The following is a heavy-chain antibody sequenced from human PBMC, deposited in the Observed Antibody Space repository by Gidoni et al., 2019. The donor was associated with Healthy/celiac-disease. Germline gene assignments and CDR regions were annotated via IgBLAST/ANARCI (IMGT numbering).Heavy chain of an antibody. J-gene: IGHJ6*02. CDR3: TSCYTGGYYYYGMDV. Sequence: GFTFSSYAMHWVRQAPGKGLEWVAVISYDGSNKYYADSVKGRFTISRDNSKNTLYLQMNSLRAEDTAVYYCTSCYTGGYYYYGMDVWGQGTTVTVSS. CDR1: GFTFSSYA. CDR2: ISYDGSNK. V-gene: IGHV3-30-3*01. D-gene: IGHD2-2*02.